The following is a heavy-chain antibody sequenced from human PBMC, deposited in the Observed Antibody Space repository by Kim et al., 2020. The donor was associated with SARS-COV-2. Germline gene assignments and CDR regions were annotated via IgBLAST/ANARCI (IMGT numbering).Heavy chain of an antibody. V-gene: IGHV1-69*13. Sequence: SVKVSCKASGGTFSSYAISWVRQAPGQGLEWMGGIIPIFGTANYAQKFQGRVTITADESTSTAYMELSSLRSEDTAVYYCAREDLGITSFDYWGQGTLVTVSS. D-gene: IGHD7-27*01. CDR2: IIPIFGTA. CDR3: AREDLGITSFDY. J-gene: IGHJ4*02. CDR1: GGTFSSYA.